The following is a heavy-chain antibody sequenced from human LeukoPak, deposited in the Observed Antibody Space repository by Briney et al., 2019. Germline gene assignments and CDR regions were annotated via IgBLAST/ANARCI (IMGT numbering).Heavy chain of an antibody. D-gene: IGHD2-2*01. V-gene: IGHV1-69*05. CDR2: IIPIFGTA. J-gene: IGHJ4*02. Sequence: GASVKVSCKASGRTFSSYAISWVRQAPGQGLEWMGGIIPIFGTANYAQKFQGRVTITTDESTSTAYMELSSLRSEDTAVYYCARPGGYCSSTSCPPDYWGQGTLVTVSS. CDR3: ARPGGYCSSTSCPPDY. CDR1: GRTFSSYA.